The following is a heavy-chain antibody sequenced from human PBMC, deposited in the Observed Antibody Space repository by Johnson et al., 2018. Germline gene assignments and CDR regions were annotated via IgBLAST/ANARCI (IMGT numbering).Heavy chain of an antibody. D-gene: IGHD1-26*01. CDR3: STVVDTGRYGTRDAFDI. V-gene: IGHV3-23*04. CDR1: GFTLSTLA. CDR2: VTRSGSKT. Sequence: VQLVQAGGGLVQPGGSLRLSCVASGFTLSTLAMSWVRQAPGKGLEWVSSVTRSGSKTYYAASVKGRFTISRDNSKNTLYLQRNSLKTEDTAVYYCSTVVDTGRYGTRDAFDIWGQGTMVTVSS. J-gene: IGHJ3*02.